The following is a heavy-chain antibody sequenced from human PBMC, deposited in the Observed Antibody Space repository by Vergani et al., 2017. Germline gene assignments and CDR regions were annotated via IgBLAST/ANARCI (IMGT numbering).Heavy chain of an antibody. D-gene: IGHD1-26*01. J-gene: IGHJ4*02. V-gene: IGHV4-61*02. Sequence: QVKLQESGPGLLKPSQTLSLTCTVSGESIRSGSHYWSWIRQPAGKGPEWIGHIHTGGSTDLNPSFKSRVSISVDTSKSQFSLKLNSVTVADTAVYYCARAERDRRSDYFDYWGQGTLVTVSS. CDR2: IHTGGST. CDR1: GESIRSGSHY. CDR3: ARAERDRRSDYFDY.